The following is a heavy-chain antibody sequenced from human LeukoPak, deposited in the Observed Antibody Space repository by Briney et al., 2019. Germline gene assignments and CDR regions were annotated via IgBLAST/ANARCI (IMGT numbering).Heavy chain of an antibody. CDR2: IIPILGIA. J-gene: IGHJ6*02. V-gene: IGHV1-69*04. CDR3: ARDRLINTAMVSGYYYYGMDV. D-gene: IGHD5-18*01. Sequence: ASAKFSCKASGGTFSSYAISWVRQAPGQGLEWMGRIIPILGIANYAQKFQGRVTITADKSTSTAYMELSSLRSEDTAVYYCARDRLINTAMVSGYYYYGMDVWGQGTTVTVSS. CDR1: GGTFSSYA.